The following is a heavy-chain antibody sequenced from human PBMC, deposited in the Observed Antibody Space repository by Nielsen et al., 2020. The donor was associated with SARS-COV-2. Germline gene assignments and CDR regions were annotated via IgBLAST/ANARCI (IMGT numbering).Heavy chain of an antibody. CDR1: GGTFSSYA. CDR3: ARGPGIAASHAFDI. Sequence: SVKVSCKASGGTFSSYAISWVRQAPGQGLEWMGGIIPIFGTANYAQKFQGRVTITADKSTSTAYMELSSLRSEDTAVYYCARGPGIAASHAFDIWGQGTMVTVSS. J-gene: IGHJ3*02. CDR2: IIPIFGTA. D-gene: IGHD6-13*01. V-gene: IGHV1-69*06.